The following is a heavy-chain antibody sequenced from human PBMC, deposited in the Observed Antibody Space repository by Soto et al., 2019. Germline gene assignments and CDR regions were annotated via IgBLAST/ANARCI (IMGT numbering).Heavy chain of an antibody. CDR2: ISYEGSKK. CDR3: ARALVLPLAGAYGMAV. Sequence: SWGAPILPRGASGFPLSRDCIPLGRPAPGKGLEWVAVISYEGSKKYYADAVKGRFTISRDNSKNTLYLQRNSLRAEDTAVYYCARALVLPLAGAYGMAVWGQGTTDTV. CDR1: GFPLSRDC. J-gene: IGHJ6*02. V-gene: IGHV3-30-3*01. D-gene: IGHD3-9*01.